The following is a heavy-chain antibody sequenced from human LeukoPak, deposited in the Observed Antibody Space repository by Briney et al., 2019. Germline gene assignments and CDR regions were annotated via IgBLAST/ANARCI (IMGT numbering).Heavy chain of an antibody. CDR2: INPNSGGT. Sequence: ASVKVSCKASGYTFTGYYMHWVRRAPGQGLEWMGWINPNSGGTNYAQKFQGRVTMTRDTSISTAYMELSRLRSDDTAVYYCARDTAMVSYLYYYYYGMDVWGQGTTVTVSS. D-gene: IGHD5-18*01. V-gene: IGHV1-2*02. CDR3: ARDTAMVSYLYYYYYGMDV. CDR1: GYTFTGYY. J-gene: IGHJ6*02.